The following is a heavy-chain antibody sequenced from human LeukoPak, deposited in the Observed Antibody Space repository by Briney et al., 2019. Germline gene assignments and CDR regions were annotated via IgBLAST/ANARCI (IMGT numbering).Heavy chain of an antibody. CDR2: IKSKTDGETT. D-gene: IGHD1-26*01. Sequence: PSETLSLTCAVYGGSFGGYYWSWVRQATGKGLEWVGRIKSKTDGETTDYAAPVKGRFTISRDDSKNTLYLQMNRLKTEDTAVYYCITDPGEWEPIWGQGTLVTVSS. CDR3: ITDPGEWEPI. J-gene: IGHJ4*02. CDR1: GGSFGGYY. V-gene: IGHV3-15*01.